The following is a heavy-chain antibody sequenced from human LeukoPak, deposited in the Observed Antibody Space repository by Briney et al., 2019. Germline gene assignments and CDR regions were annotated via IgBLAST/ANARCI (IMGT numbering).Heavy chain of an antibody. CDR3: ARDSDGDYLYFDY. V-gene: IGHV4-30-2*01. CDR2: IYHSGST. Sequence: SETLSLTCAVSGGSISSGGYSWSWIRQPPGKGLEWIGYIYHSGSTYYNPSLKSRVTISVDRSKNQFSLKLSSVTAADTAVYYCARDSDGDYLYFDYWGQGTLVTVSS. D-gene: IGHD4-17*01. CDR1: GGSISSGGYS. J-gene: IGHJ4*02.